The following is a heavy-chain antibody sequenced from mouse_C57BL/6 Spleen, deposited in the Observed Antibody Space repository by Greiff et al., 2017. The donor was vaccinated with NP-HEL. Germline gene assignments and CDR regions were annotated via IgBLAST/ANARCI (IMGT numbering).Heavy chain of an antibody. V-gene: IGHV1-55*01. J-gene: IGHJ3*01. CDR3: AREAYYYGSSLFAY. Sequence: QVQLQQSGAELVKPGASVKMSCKASGYTFTSYWITWVKQRPGQGLEWIGDIYPGSGSTNYNEKFKSKATLTVDTSSSTAYMQLSSLTSEDSAVYYCAREAYYYGSSLFAYWGQGTLVTVSA. CDR2: IYPGSGST. CDR1: GYTFTSYW. D-gene: IGHD1-1*01.